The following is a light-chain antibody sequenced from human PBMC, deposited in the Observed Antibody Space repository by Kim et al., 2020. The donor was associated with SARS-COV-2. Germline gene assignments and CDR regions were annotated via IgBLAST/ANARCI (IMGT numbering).Light chain of an antibody. CDR3: QQSGTSPNT. CDR1: QSVSSTY. J-gene: IGKJ2*01. CDR2: GAS. Sequence: LSPGERATLSCRASQSVSSTYLAWYQQKPGQAPRLLIYGASSRATGIPDRFSGSGSGTDFTLTISRLEPEDFAVYYCQQSGTSPNTFGQGTKLEI. V-gene: IGKV3-20*01.